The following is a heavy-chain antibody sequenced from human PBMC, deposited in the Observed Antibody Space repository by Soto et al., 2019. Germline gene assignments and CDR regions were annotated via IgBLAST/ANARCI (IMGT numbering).Heavy chain of an antibody. CDR1: GFTFDDYA. CDR2: ISWNSGSI. J-gene: IGHJ2*01. CDR3: AERGSKVNSNWYFDL. V-gene: IGHV3-9*01. D-gene: IGHD3-22*01. Sequence: EVQLVESGGGLVQPGRSLRLSCAASGFTFDDYAMHWVRQAPGKGLEWVSGISWNSGSIGYADSVKGRFTISRDNAKNSLYLQMNSLRAEDTALYYCAERGSKVNSNWYFDLWGRGTLVTVSS.